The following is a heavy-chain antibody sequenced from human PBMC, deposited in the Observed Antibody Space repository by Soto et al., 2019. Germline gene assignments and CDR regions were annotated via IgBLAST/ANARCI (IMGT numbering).Heavy chain of an antibody. V-gene: IGHV1-69*13. J-gene: IGHJ6*02. CDR3: ARNPAITMVRGVNYYYCGMDV. Sequence: SVKVCCKASGGTFSSYAISWVRQAPGQGLEWMGGIIPIFGTANYAQKFQGRVTITADESTSTAYMELSSLRSEDTAVYYCARNPAITMVRGVNYYYCGMDVWGQGTTVTVSS. CDR1: GGTFSSYA. D-gene: IGHD3-10*01. CDR2: IIPIFGTA.